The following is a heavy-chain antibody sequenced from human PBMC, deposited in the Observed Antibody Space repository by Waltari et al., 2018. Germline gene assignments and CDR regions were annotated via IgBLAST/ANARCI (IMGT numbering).Heavy chain of an antibody. V-gene: IGHV3-21*01. Sequence: EVQLVESGGGLVKPGGSLRLSCAASGFPFSSYSMNWVRQAPGKGLEWVSSISSSSSYIYYADSVKGRFTISRDNAKNSLYLQMNSLRAEDTAVYYCARDSSSSGLKDHHNNWGQGTLVTVSS. CDR1: GFPFSSYS. J-gene: IGHJ4*02. CDR2: ISSSSSYI. CDR3: ARDSSSSGLKDHHNN. D-gene: IGHD6-6*01.